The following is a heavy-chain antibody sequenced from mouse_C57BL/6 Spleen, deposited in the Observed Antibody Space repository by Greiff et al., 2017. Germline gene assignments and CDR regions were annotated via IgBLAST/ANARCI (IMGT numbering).Heavy chain of an antibody. CDR2: IDPETGGT. CDR3: TGGYGSSWFAY. Sequence: QVQLQQSGAELVRPGASVTLSCKASGYTFTDYEMHWVKQTPVHGLEWIGAIDPETGGTAYNQKFKGKAILTADKSSSTAYMELRSLTSEDSAVYYCTGGYGSSWFAYWGQGTLVTVSA. V-gene: IGHV1-15*01. CDR1: GYTFTDYE. D-gene: IGHD1-1*01. J-gene: IGHJ3*01.